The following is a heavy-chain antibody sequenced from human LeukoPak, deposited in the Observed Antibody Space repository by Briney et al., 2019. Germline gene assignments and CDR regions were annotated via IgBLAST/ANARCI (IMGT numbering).Heavy chain of an antibody. J-gene: IGHJ4*02. D-gene: IGHD1-26*01. CDR2: ISSSSSTI. V-gene: IGHV3-48*01. CDR1: GFTFSSYS. CDR3: ARAPRGSYPPSQFDY. Sequence: GGSLRLSCAASGFTFSSYSMNWVRQAPGKGLEWVSYISSSSSTIYYADSVKGRFTISRDNAKNSLYLQMNSLRAEDTAVYYCARAPRGSYPPSQFDYWGQGTLVTVSS.